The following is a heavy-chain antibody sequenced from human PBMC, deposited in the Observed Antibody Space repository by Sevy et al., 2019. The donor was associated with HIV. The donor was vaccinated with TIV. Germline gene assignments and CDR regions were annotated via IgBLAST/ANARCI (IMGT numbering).Heavy chain of an antibody. CDR3: ARDGECSSTSCYLFSAGMDV. CDR2: ISSSSSYI. V-gene: IGHV3-21*01. Sequence: GGSLRLSCAASGFTFSSYSMNWVRQAPGKGLEWVSSISSSSSYIYYAHSVKGRFTISRDNAKNSLYLQMNSLRAEDTAVYYCARDGECSSTSCYLFSAGMDVWGQGTTVTVSS. D-gene: IGHD2-2*01. CDR1: GFTFSSYS. J-gene: IGHJ6*02.